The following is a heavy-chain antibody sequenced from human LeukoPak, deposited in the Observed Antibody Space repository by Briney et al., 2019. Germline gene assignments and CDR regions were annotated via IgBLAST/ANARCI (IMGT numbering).Heavy chain of an antibody. CDR1: GYSITSGYY. Sequence: SGTLSLTCAVSGYSITSGYYWGWIRQPPGKGREWIGRINHSGSTYYNPSLKRQVTISLDTSKNQFSLNLNSVTAADPAVYYCLRDLPSGYDDYWGQGILVPVSS. J-gene: IGHJ4*02. CDR2: INHSGST. V-gene: IGHV4-38-2*02. D-gene: IGHD5-12*01. CDR3: LRDLPSGYDDY.